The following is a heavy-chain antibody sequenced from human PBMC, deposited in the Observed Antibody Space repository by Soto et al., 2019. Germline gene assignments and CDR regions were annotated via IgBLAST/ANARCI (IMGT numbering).Heavy chain of an antibody. CDR2: ISGSGDST. J-gene: IGHJ4*02. D-gene: IGHD2-15*01. CDR3: AKDDGALGYCGGTTCYSYFDF. V-gene: IGHV3-23*01. Sequence: GGSLRLSCAASGFTFSRYAMSWVRQAPGKGLEWVSAISGSGDSTYYADSVKGRFTISRDNAKNSLFLQMNSLRPEDTAFYYCAKDDGALGYCGGTTCYSYFDFWGQGTLVTVSS. CDR1: GFTFSRYA.